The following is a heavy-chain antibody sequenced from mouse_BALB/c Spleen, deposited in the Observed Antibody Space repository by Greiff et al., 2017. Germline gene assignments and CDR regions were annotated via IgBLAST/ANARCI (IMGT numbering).Heavy chain of an antibody. CDR2: IRSKSNNYAT. J-gene: IGHJ4*01. CDR1: GFTFNTYA. D-gene: IGHD1-1*01. CDR3: VSYYGSSYYAMGY. V-gene: IGHV10-1*02. Sequence: EVQLVESGGGLVQPKGSLKLSCAASGFTFNTYAMNWVRQAPGKGLEWVARIRSKSNNYATYYADSVKDRFTISRDDSQSMLYLQMNNLKTEDTAMYYCVSYYGSSYYAMGYWGQGTSVTVSS.